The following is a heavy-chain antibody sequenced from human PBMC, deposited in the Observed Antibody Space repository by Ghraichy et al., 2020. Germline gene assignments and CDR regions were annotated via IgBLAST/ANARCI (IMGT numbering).Heavy chain of an antibody. D-gene: IGHD2-15*01. CDR1: GGPFSSFY. Sequence: SETLSLTCTVSGGPFSSFYWSWTRQPPGKGLEWIAYIHSSGSTKYNPSLRGRVTISADTSKNQFSLKLRSVTAVDTAIYYCAKTGGGGGGFWGQGTMITVSS. CDR2: IHSSGST. V-gene: IGHV4-59*01. CDR3: AKTGGGGGGF. J-gene: IGHJ3*01.